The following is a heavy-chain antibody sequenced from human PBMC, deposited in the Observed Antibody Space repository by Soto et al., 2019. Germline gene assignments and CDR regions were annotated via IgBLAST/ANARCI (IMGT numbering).Heavy chain of an antibody. Sequence: EVQLLESGGGLVQPGGSLRLSCAASGFTVSSYAMSWVRQAPGKGLEWVPAISGSGRTSSADSVKGRFTISRDSSKNTVYLEMNSLRAEDTAVYYCAKALRFTFTTGYYLDVWGTGTTVTVSS. CDR2: ISGSGRT. V-gene: IGHV3-23*01. CDR1: GFTVSSYA. J-gene: IGHJ6*03. D-gene: IGHD4-4*01. CDR3: AKALRFTFTTGYYLDV.